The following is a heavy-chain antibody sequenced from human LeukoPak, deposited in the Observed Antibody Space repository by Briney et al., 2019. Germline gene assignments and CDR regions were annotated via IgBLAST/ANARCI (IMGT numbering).Heavy chain of an antibody. D-gene: IGHD5-18*01. J-gene: IGHJ4*02. CDR2: FDPEDAET. Sequence: VASEKVSCKVSGYTLTELSMHWARQAPGKGLEWMGGFDPEDAETIYAQKFQGRVTMTEDTSTDTAYMELRSLRSEDTAVYYCATVQLWSGFDYWGQGTLVTVFS. CDR1: GYTLTELS. V-gene: IGHV1-24*01. CDR3: ATVQLWSGFDY.